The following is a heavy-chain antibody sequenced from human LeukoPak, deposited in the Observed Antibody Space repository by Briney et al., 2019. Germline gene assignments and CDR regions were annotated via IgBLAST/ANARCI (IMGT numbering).Heavy chain of an antibody. CDR2: LSGSGGST. CDR3: AKGSSGWYSKNLESYFDY. V-gene: IGHV3-23*01. Sequence: GGSLRLSCAASGFTFSNYAMSWVRQAPGKRLEWVSALSGSGGSTHYADSVTGRFTISRDNSTNPPYLQMNSLRAENTGVYFCAKGSSGWYSKNLESYFDYWGQGTRVTVSA. J-gene: IGHJ4*02. CDR1: GFTFSNYA. D-gene: IGHD6-19*01.